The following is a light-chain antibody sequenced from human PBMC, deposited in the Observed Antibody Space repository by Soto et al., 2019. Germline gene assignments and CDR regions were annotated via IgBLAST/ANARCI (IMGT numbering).Light chain of an antibody. Sequence: EIVRTQSASALSSSPVLGXTLSSRASQSVSSDLAWYQQKPGQAPRLLIYGASTRATGIPARFSGSGSGTEFTLTISSLQSEDFAVYYCQQYNNWPWTFGQGTKVDIK. CDR3: QQYNNWPWT. J-gene: IGKJ1*01. CDR1: QSVSSD. V-gene: IGKV3-15*01. CDR2: GAS.